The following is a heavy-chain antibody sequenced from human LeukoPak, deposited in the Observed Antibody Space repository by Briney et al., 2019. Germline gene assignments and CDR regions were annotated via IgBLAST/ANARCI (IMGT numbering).Heavy chain of an antibody. V-gene: IGHV4-4*07. D-gene: IGHD5-12*01. J-gene: IGHJ4*02. CDR1: GGSISSYY. CDR2: IYTSGST. Sequence: PSETLSLTCTVSGGSISSYYWSWIRQPAGKGLEWIGRIYTSGSTNYNPSLKSRVTMSVDTSKNQFSLKLSSVTAADTAVYYCARDLYSGGYDVFDYWGQGTLVTVSS. CDR3: ARDLYSGGYDVFDY.